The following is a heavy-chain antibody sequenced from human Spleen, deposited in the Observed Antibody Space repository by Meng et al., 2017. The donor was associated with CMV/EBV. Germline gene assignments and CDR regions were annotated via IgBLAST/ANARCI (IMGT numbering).Heavy chain of an antibody. CDR2: ISSSGTYV. CDR1: ELPFSPYA. J-gene: IGHJ1*01. Sequence: PELPFSPYAINWVRPAPGKGLEWVSSISSSGTYVHYADSVKGRFTISRDNAKNSRHLQMNSLRVEDTAVYYCARDNGVGVTALLQHWGQGTLVTVSS. CDR3: ARDNGVGVTALLQH. D-gene: IGHD2-2*01. V-gene: IGHV3-21*01.